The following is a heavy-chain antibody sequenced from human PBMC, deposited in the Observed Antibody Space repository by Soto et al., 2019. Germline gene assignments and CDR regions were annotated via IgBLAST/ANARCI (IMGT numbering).Heavy chain of an antibody. CDR2: ISYDGSKK. Sequence: PGGSLRLSCGASGFTFSNYGMHWVRQAPGKGLEWLAVISYDGSKKYYGDSVKGRLTISRDNSKNTVYLQMKSLRAEDTAVYYCAKSYYDFWSGYYGGYYYYGMDVWGQGTTVTVLL. CDR3: AKSYYDFWSGYYGGYYYYGMDV. CDR1: GFTFSNYG. V-gene: IGHV3-30*18. J-gene: IGHJ6*02. D-gene: IGHD3-3*01.